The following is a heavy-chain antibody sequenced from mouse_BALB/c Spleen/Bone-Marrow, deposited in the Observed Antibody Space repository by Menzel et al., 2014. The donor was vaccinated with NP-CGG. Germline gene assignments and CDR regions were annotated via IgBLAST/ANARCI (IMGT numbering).Heavy chain of an antibody. CDR3: ARFPMDY. CDR2: MRNKAYSYTT. V-gene: IGHV7-3*02. J-gene: IGHJ4*01. CDR1: GFTFTGYY. Sequence: DVNLEESGAGLVQPGGSLRLSCTTSGFTFTGYYMSWVRQLPGKALEWLAFMRNKAYSYTTEYRACVRGRFTNSRDNSQSSLYLQMNTLRAEDSATYYCARFPMDYWGQGTSVTVSS.